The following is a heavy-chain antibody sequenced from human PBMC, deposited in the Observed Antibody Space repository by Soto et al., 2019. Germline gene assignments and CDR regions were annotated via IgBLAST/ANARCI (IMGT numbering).Heavy chain of an antibody. CDR3: VRGGSGATSADLFDT. CDR2: IWYDGSNK. V-gene: IGHV3-33*01. D-gene: IGHD3-10*01. CDR1: GFTFSSYG. Sequence: QVQLVESGGGVVQPGRSLRLSCAASGFTFSSYGMHWVRQAPGKGLEWVAVIWYDGSNKYYADSVKGRFTISRDNTRNSLYLQMNGLRVEDTAVYYCVRGGSGATSADLFDTWGQGTMVTVSS. J-gene: IGHJ3*02.